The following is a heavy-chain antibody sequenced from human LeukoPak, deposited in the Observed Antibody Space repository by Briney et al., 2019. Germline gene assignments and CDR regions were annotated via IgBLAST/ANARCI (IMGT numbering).Heavy chain of an antibody. V-gene: IGHV1-18*04. D-gene: IGHD3-10*01. CDR1: GYTFTSYG. J-gene: IGHJ4*02. Sequence: ASVKVSCKASGYTFTSYGISWVRQAPGQGLEWMGWISAYNGNTNYAQKLQGRVTMTTDISTSTAYMELRSLRSDDTAVYYCARNLLNYGSGSYLEDYWGQGTLVTVSS. CDR3: ARNLLNYGSGSYLEDY. CDR2: ISAYNGNT.